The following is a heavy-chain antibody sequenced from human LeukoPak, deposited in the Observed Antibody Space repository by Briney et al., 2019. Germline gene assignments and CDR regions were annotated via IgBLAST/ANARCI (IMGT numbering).Heavy chain of an antibody. Sequence: GGSLRLSCAASGFTFSSYWMSWVRQAPGKGLEWVANIKHDGSEKYYVDSVKGRFTISRDNAKNSLYLQMNNLTAEDTAVYYCARSLGGFDYWGQGTLVTVSS. CDR3: ARSLGGFDY. J-gene: IGHJ4*02. CDR1: GFTFSSYW. D-gene: IGHD3-16*01. CDR2: IKHDGSEK. V-gene: IGHV3-7*03.